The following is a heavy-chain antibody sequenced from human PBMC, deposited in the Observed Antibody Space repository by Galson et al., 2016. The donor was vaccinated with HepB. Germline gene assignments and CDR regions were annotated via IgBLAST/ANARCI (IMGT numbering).Heavy chain of an antibody. CDR2: IYYRGST. V-gene: IGHV4-59*08. Sequence: ETLSLTCTVSGGSISGYSWTWIRQSPGKGLEWIGYIYYRGSTNYNPSLKSRVTISVDTSKNQFSLKLRSVTAADTAVYYCARLYDRGGLWARSDYWGQGILVIVSS. CDR1: GGSISGYS. J-gene: IGHJ4*02. CDR3: ARLYDRGGLWARSDY. D-gene: IGHD3-22*01.